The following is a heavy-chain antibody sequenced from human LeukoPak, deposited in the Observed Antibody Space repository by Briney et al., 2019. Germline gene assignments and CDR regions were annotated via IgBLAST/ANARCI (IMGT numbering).Heavy chain of an antibody. CDR3: ASGYCTNGVCYLGPWDY. Sequence: ASVKVSCKASGYTFTSYDINWVRQATGQGLEWMGWMNPNSGNTGYAQKFQGRVTMTRNTSISTAYMELSSLRSEDTAVYYCASGYCTNGVCYLGPWDYWGQGTLVTVSS. J-gene: IGHJ4*02. CDR2: MNPNSGNT. D-gene: IGHD2-8*01. CDR1: GYTFTSYD. V-gene: IGHV1-8*01.